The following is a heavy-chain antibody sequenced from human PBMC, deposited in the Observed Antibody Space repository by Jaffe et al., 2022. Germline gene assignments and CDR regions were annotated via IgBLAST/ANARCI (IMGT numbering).Heavy chain of an antibody. CDR1: GFTFSSYA. J-gene: IGHJ2*01. Sequence: EVQLLESGGGLVQPGGSLRLSCAASGFTFSSYAMSWVRQAPGKGLEWVSAISGSGGSTYYADSVKGRFTISRDNSKNTLYLQMNSLRAEDTAVYYCAKDAEDIVVVVAAGGYNWYFDLWGRGTLVTVSS. V-gene: IGHV3-23*01. CDR2: ISGSGGST. CDR3: AKDAEDIVVVVAAGGYNWYFDL. D-gene: IGHD2-15*01.